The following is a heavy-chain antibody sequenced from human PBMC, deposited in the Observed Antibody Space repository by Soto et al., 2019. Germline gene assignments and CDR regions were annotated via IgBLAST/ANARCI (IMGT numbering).Heavy chain of an antibody. D-gene: IGHD2-2*01. CDR1: GFTFSSYG. Sequence: GGSLRLSCAASGFTFSSYGMHWVRQAPGKGLEWVAVIWYDGSNKYYADSVKGRFTISRDNSKNTLYLQMNSLRAEDTAVYYCARDQDIVVVPAGSDAFDIWGQGTMVTVSS. J-gene: IGHJ3*02. CDR2: IWYDGSNK. CDR3: ARDQDIVVVPAGSDAFDI. V-gene: IGHV3-33*01.